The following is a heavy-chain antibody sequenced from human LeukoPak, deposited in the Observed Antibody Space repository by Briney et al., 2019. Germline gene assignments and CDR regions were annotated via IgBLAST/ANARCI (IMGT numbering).Heavy chain of an antibody. Sequence: GGSLRLSCAASGFTLGSYEMNWVRLAPGKGLEWISYISRTGNSIYYADSVKGRFTISRDSAKNSLYLQMNSLRAEDTAVYYCARARNNYDSSGFSALDYWGQGTLVTVSS. CDR3: ARARNNYDSSGFSALDY. J-gene: IGHJ4*02. V-gene: IGHV3-48*03. CDR2: ISRTGNSI. D-gene: IGHD3-22*01. CDR1: GFTLGSYE.